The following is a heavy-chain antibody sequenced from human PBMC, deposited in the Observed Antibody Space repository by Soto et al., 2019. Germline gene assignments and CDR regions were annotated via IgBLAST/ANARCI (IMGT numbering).Heavy chain of an antibody. D-gene: IGHD2-2*01. J-gene: IGHJ4*02. CDR1: GGSISSSSYY. CDR2: IYYSGST. CDR3: ARGLRSNWLGYCISTSCYFDY. Sequence: PSETLSLTCAVSGGSISSSSYYWGWIRQPPGEGLEWIGSIYYSGSTYYNPSLKSRVTISVDTSKNQFSLKLSSVTAADTAVYYCARGLRSNWLGYCISTSCYFDYWGQGTLVTVSS. V-gene: IGHV4-39*01.